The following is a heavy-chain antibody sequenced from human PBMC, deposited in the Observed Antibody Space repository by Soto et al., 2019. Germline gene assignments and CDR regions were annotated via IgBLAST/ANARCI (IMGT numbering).Heavy chain of an antibody. D-gene: IGHD3-16*02. V-gene: IGHV5-51*01. Sequence: GESLKISCKGSGYSFTSYWIGWVRQMPGKGLEWMGIIYPGDSDTRYSPSFQGQVTISADKSISTAYLQWSSLKASDTAMYYCARLSPSMITFGGVILWDGMDVWGQGTTVTVSS. CDR2: IYPGDSDT. CDR3: ARLSPSMITFGGVILWDGMDV. J-gene: IGHJ6*02. CDR1: GYSFTSYW.